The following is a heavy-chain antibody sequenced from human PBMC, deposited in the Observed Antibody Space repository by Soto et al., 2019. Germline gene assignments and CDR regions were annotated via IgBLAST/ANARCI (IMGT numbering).Heavy chain of an antibody. CDR1: GYTFTSYG. J-gene: IGHJ5*02. V-gene: IGHV1-18*01. D-gene: IGHD5-12*01. CDR3: ARDLSRALVATIQDNWFDP. Sequence: GASVKVSCKASGYTFTSYGISWVRQAPGQGLEWMGWISAYNGNTNYAQKLQGRVTMTTDTSASTAYMELRSLRSDDTAVYYCARDLSRALVATIQDNWFDPWGQGTLVTVSS. CDR2: ISAYNGNT.